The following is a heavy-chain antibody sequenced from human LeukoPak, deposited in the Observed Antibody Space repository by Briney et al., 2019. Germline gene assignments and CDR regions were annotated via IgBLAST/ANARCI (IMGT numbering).Heavy chain of an antibody. CDR3: ARDRAVAGPLHLDY. V-gene: IGHV3-66*01. CDR1: GFTVSSNY. CDR2: IYSGGST. Sequence: GGSLRLSCAASGFTVSSNYMSWVRQAPGKGLEWVSVIYSGGSTYYADSVKGRFTISRDNSKNTLYFQMNSLRAEDTAVYYCARDRAVAGPLHLDYWGQGTLVTVSS. J-gene: IGHJ4*02. D-gene: IGHD6-19*01.